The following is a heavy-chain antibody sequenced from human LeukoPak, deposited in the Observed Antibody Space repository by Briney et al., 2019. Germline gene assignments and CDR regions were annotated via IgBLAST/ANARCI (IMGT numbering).Heavy chain of an antibody. CDR1: GFTFSSNS. CDR2: ISSSGTTI. D-gene: IGHD3-22*01. CDR3: ASPYDPRSY. V-gene: IGHV3-48*01. J-gene: IGHJ4*02. Sequence: GGSLRLSCAASGFTFSSNSMNWVRQAPGKGLEWISYISSSGTTIHYADSVRGRFSISRDNAKNSLYLQMNSLRAEDTAAYYCASPYDPRSYWGQGTLVTVSS.